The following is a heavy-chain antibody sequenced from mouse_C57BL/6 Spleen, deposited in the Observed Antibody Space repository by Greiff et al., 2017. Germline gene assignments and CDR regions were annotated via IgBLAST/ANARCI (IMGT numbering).Heavy chain of an antibody. J-gene: IGHJ2*01. D-gene: IGHD1-3*01. CDR1: GYAFTNYL. V-gene: IGHV1-54*01. CDR3: ARGLKYYFDY. Sequence: QVQPQQSGAELVRPGTSVKVSCKASGYAFTNYLIEWVKQRPGQGLEWIGVINPGSGGTNYNEKFKGKATLTADKSSSTAYMQLSSLTSEDSAVYVCARGLKYYFDYWGQGTTLTVSS. CDR2: INPGSGGT.